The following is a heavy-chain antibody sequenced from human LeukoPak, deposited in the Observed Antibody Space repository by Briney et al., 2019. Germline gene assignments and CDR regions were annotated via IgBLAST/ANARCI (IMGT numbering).Heavy chain of an antibody. CDR1: GFTFSSYS. CDR2: ISSSSSYI. D-gene: IGHD3-22*01. V-gene: IGHV3-21*04. J-gene: IGHJ3*02. CDR3: ARGGRGSAAVVAPRSFDI. Sequence: PGGSLRLSCAASGFTFSSYSMNWVRQAPGKGLEWVSSISSSSSYIYYADSVKGRFTISRDNAKSSLYLQMNSLRAEDSALYYCARGGRGSAAVVAPRSFDIWGQGTMVTVSS.